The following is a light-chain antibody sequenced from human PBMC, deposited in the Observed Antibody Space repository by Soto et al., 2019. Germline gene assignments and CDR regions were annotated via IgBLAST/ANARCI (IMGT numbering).Light chain of an antibody. CDR3: CSYTTSSTYV. CDR1: SSDVGGYNY. J-gene: IGLJ1*01. Sequence: QSALTQPASVSGSPGQSIAISCTGTSSDVGGYNYVSWYQQHPGKAPKLMIYDVSNRPSGVSNRFSGSKSGNTASLTISGLQAEDEADYYCCSYTTSSTYVFGTGTKVDRP. V-gene: IGLV2-14*03. CDR2: DVS.